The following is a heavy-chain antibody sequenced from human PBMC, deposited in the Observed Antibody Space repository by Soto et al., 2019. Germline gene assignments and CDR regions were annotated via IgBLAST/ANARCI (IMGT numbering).Heavy chain of an antibody. Sequence: SETLSLTSTVSGGSISSSSYYWGWIRQTPGKGLEWIGSIYYSGSTYYNPSLKSRVTISVDTSKNQFSLKLSSVTAADTAVYYCARFWAAAGNGFDPWGQGTLVTVSS. D-gene: IGHD6-13*01. CDR2: IYYSGST. V-gene: IGHV4-39*01. J-gene: IGHJ5*02. CDR3: ARFWAAAGNGFDP. CDR1: GGSISSSSYY.